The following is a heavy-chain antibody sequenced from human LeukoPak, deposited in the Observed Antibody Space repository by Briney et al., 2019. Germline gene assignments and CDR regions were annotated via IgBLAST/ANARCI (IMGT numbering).Heavy chain of an antibody. J-gene: IGHJ4*02. Sequence: SETLSLTCAVYGGSFSGYYWSWIRQPPGKGLEWIGEINHSGSTNYNPSLKSRATISVDTPKNQFSLKLSSVTAADTAVYYCARGGVGATDYWGQGTLVTVSS. V-gene: IGHV4-34*01. CDR3: ARGGVGATDY. CDR2: INHSGST. D-gene: IGHD1-26*01. CDR1: GGSFSGYY.